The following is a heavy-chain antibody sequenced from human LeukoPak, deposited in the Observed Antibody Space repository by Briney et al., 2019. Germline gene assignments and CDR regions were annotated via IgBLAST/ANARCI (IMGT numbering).Heavy chain of an antibody. J-gene: IGHJ2*01. CDR2: INAGNGNT. CDR1: GYIFTNYA. V-gene: IGHV1-3*01. Sequence: ASVTVSCKASGYIFTNYAMHWVRQAPGQRLERMGWINAGNGNTKHSQKFQGRVTITRDTAASTASMELSSLRSEDTAVYYCARNVLGDTTSTSWYFDLWGRGTLVTVSS. D-gene: IGHD1-26*01. CDR3: ARNVLGDTTSTSWYFDL.